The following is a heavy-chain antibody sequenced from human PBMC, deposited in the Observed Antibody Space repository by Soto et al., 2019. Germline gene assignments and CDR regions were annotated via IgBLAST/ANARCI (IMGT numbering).Heavy chain of an antibody. V-gene: IGHV3-30*18. CDR1: GFTFSSYG. J-gene: IGHJ3*02. CDR3: AKDLGHGGRGAFDI. Sequence: QVQLVESGGGVVKPGRSLRLSCAASGFTFSSYGMHWVRQAPGKGLEWVALISYDGSNKYYADSVKGRFTISRDNSKNTLYLQMNSLRTEDTAVYYCAKDLGHGGRGAFDIWGQGTMVTVSS. CDR2: ISYDGSNK. D-gene: IGHD7-27*01.